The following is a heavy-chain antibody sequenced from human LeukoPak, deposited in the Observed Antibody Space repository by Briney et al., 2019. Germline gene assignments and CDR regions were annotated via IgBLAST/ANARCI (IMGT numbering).Heavy chain of an antibody. Sequence: GGSLRLSCAGSGFTFSSYAMAWVRQTPEKGLEWVAIISSSDGGTYYIDSVKGRFTISRDNSKNMLNLQMNSLRAEDTAVYYCARNENSGWGYFDYWGQGTLVTVSS. J-gene: IGHJ4*02. D-gene: IGHD5-12*01. CDR3: ARNENSGWGYFDY. V-gene: IGHV3-23*01. CDR1: GFTFSSYA. CDR2: ISSSDGGT.